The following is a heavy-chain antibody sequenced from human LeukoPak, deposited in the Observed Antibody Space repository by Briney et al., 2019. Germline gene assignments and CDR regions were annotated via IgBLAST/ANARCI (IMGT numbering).Heavy chain of an antibody. Sequence: GGSLRLSCAASGFTFSSYWMSWVRQAPGKGLEWVANIKQDGSEKYYVDSVKGRFTISRDNAKNSLYLQMNSLRAEDTAVYYCARDTVTPRIGMDVWGQGTTVTVSS. CDR3: ARDTVTPRIGMDV. V-gene: IGHV3-7*01. CDR1: GFTFSSYW. CDR2: IKQDGSEK. J-gene: IGHJ6*02. D-gene: IGHD4-11*01.